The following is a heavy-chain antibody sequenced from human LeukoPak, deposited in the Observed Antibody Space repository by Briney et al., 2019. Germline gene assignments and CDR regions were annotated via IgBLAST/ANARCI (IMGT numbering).Heavy chain of an antibody. Sequence: SETLSLTCTVSGGSISSYYWSWIRQPPGKGLEWIGYIYYSGSTTYNPSLKSRVTISVDTSKNQFSLKLSSVTAADTAVYYCARTTSPTDTFDYWGQGPLVTVSS. J-gene: IGHJ4*02. CDR1: GGSISSYY. D-gene: IGHD2-2*01. CDR2: IYYSGST. CDR3: ARTTSPTDTFDY. V-gene: IGHV4-59*08.